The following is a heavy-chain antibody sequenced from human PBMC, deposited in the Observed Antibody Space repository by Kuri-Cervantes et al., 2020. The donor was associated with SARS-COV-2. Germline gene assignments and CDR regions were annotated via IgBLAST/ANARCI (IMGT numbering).Heavy chain of an antibody. D-gene: IGHD2-2*01. CDR1: GYTFTSYY. CDR2: INPSGGST. V-gene: IGHV1-46*01. CDR3: ARDGVVVVPAAISFGMDV. J-gene: IGHJ6*02. Sequence: ASVKVSCKASGYTFTSYYMHWVRQAPGQGLEWMGIINPSGGSTSYAQKFQGRVTMTRDTSTSTVYMELSRLRSDDTAVYYCARDGVVVVPAAISFGMDVWGQGTTVTVSS.